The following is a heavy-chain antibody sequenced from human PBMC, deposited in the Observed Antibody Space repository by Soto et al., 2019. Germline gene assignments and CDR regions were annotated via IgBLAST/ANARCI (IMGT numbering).Heavy chain of an antibody. J-gene: IGHJ6*02. CDR1: RFTFENYA. V-gene: IGHV3-23*01. Sequence: GSLRLCCVASRFTFENYAMSWVRQAPGKGLEWVSAISGSGGTTYYSDSVKGRFTISRGNSKNTVYLQMNDLRVEDAAEYFCAKDSWAIFGVPAGEYYAMDVWGQGTTVTVSS. D-gene: IGHD3-3*01. CDR3: AKDSWAIFGVPAGEYYAMDV. CDR2: ISGSGGTT.